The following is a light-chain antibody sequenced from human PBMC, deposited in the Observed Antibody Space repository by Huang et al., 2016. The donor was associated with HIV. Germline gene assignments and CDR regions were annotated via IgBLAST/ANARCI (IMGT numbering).Light chain of an antibody. V-gene: IGKV1-27*01. J-gene: IGKJ2*01. CDR1: QGISYY. CDR2: DAS. Sequence: DIQMTQSPSFLSASVGDRVTITCRASQGISYYLAWYQQRPGKVPNLLFSDASTLQSGVPSRFSGGGSGTDFRLIISSLQPEDVATYYCQKYNIAPYTFGQGTKLEL. CDR3: QKYNIAPYT.